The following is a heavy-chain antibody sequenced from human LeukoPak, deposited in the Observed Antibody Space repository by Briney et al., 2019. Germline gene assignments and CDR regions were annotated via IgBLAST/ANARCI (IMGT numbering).Heavy chain of an antibody. CDR1: GYTFTGYY. D-gene: IGHD1-26*01. Sequence: APVKVSCKASGYTFTGYYMHWARQAPGQGLEWMGWINPNSGGTNYAQKFQGRVTMTRDTSTSTAYMELSRLRSDDTAVYYCARGRPGEYSGSNWGQGTLVTVSS. J-gene: IGHJ4*02. CDR3: ARGRPGEYSGSN. V-gene: IGHV1-2*02. CDR2: INPNSGGT.